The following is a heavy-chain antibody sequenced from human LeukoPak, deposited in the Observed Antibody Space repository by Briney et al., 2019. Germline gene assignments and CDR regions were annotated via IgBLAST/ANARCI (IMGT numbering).Heavy chain of an antibody. CDR2: IYYSGRT. J-gene: IGHJ1*01. D-gene: IGHD3-22*01. Sequence: SETLSLTCSVSGDSISRSDYYWDWIRQPPGKGLEWIGTIYYSGRTYYSPSLKRRVTMSVDTPNNQFSLNLRSVTAADTAVYYCARRRYYDGSGYLEWGQGTLLSVSS. CDR3: ARRRYYDGSGYLE. V-gene: IGHV4-39*01. CDR1: GDSISRSDYY.